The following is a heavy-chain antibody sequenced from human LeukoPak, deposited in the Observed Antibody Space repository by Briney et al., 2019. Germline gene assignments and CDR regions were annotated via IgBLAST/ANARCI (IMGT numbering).Heavy chain of an antibody. CDR1: GLTFSSYW. CDR3: ARLIIYNYVYYMDV. V-gene: IGHV3-7*01. CDR2: IKQDGSEK. J-gene: IGHJ6*03. Sequence: PGGSLRLSCAASGLTFSSYWMSWVRQAPGKGLEWVANIKQDGSEKYYVDSVKGRFTMSRDYAKNSVYLQMNSLKVEDTAVYYCARLIIYNYVYYMDVWGKGTTVTVSS. D-gene: IGHD5-18*01.